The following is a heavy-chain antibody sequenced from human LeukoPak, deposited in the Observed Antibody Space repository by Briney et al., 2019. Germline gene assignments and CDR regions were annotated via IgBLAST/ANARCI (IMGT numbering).Heavy chain of an antibody. CDR1: GGSISSYY. CDR2: IHYTGST. D-gene: IGHD3-10*01. CDR3: ARGGYYGSGNDFRFDP. V-gene: IGHV4-59*01. Sequence: SETLSLTCTVSGGSISSYYWSWIRQPPGKGLEWIGYIHYTGSTNYNPSLKSRVTISVETSKNQFSLKLKSVTAADTAVYYCARGGYYGSGNDFRFDPWGQGTLVTVSP. J-gene: IGHJ5*02.